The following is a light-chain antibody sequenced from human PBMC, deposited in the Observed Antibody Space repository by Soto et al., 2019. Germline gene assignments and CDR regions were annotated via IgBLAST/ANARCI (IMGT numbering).Light chain of an antibody. CDR1: SSDVGGYNY. CDR2: AVS. J-gene: IGLJ1*01. V-gene: IGLV2-14*03. Sequence: QSALTQPASVSGSPGQSITISRTGTSSDVGGYNYVSWYQQYPGKAPKLMIYAVSSRPSGVSNRFSGSKSGNTASLTISGLQAEDEADYHCSSYTPSSTYVFGTGTKVTVL. CDR3: SSYTPSSTYV.